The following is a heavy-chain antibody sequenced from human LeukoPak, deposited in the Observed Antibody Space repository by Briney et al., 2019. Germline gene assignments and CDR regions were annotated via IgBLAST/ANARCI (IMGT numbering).Heavy chain of an antibody. CDR1: GFTFDDYA. V-gene: IGHV3-9*01. Sequence: PGGSLRLSCAASGFTFDDYAMHWVRQVPGKGLEWVSGIGWNSGGIVYADSVKGRFTISRDNAKNSLYLQMNSLGAEDTALYYCVKVTAAGFVDHWGQGTLVTVSS. J-gene: IGHJ4*02. CDR3: VKVTAAGFVDH. CDR2: IGWNSGGI. D-gene: IGHD6-13*01.